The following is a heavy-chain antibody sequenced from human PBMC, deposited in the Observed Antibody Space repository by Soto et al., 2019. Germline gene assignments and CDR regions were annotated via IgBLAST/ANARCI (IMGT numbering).Heavy chain of an antibody. V-gene: IGHV4-4*02. CDR1: GVSISSANW. D-gene: IGHD2-15*01. Sequence: QMQLQESGPGLVKPSGTLSLTCTISGVSISSANWWTWVRQSPGKGLEWIGEIYHSGSNNLNPSLKSRVTISVDNSKNQFYLELTSMTAADTAVYYCARYCGGGSCYLGAFDIWGQGTMVTVSS. CDR2: IYHSGSN. CDR3: ARYCGGGSCYLGAFDI. J-gene: IGHJ3*02.